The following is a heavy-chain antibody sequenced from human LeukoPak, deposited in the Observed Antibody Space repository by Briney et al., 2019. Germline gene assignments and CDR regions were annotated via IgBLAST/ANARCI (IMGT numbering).Heavy chain of an antibody. CDR3: ARRNYDFWSGYYLRNDAFDI. Sequence: SETLSLTCTVSGGSISSYYWSWIRQPPGKGLEWIGYIYYSGSTNYNPSLKSRVTISVDTSKNQFSLKLSSVTAADTAVYYCARRNYDFWSGYYLRNDAFDIWGQGTMVTVSS. V-gene: IGHV4-59*12. CDR2: IYYSGST. D-gene: IGHD3-3*01. CDR1: GGSISSYY. J-gene: IGHJ3*02.